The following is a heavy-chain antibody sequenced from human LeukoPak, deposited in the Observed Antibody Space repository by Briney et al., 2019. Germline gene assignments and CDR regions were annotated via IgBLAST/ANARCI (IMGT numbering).Heavy chain of an antibody. V-gene: IGHV1-46*01. J-gene: IGHJ1*01. Sequence: GASVKVPCKASGYTFTSYYMHWVRQAPGQGLEWMGIINPSGGSTSYAQKFQGRVTMTRDTSTSTVYMELSSLRSEDTAVYYCARDTLPYYYDSSGYSHEYFQHWGQGTLVTVSS. CDR3: ARDTLPYYYDSSGYSHEYFQH. CDR1: GYTFTSYY. CDR2: INPSGGST. D-gene: IGHD3-22*01.